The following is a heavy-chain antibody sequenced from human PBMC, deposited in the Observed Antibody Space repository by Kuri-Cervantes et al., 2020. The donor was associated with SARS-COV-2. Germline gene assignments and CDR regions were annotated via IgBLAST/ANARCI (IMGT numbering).Heavy chain of an antibody. CDR2: INSDGSST. CDR1: GFTFSSYW. J-gene: IGHJ4*02. Sequence: GESLKISCAASGFTFSSYWMHWVRQAPGKGLVWVSRINSDGSSTSYADSVKGRFTISRDNAKNTLYLQMNSLRPEDTAVYYCARGLLRHIAVAGSSPTDFDYWGQGALVTVSS. V-gene: IGHV3-74*01. D-gene: IGHD6-19*01. CDR3: ARGLLRHIAVAGSSPTDFDY.